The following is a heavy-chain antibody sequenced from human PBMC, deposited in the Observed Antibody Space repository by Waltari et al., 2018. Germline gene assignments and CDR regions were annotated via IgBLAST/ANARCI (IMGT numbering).Heavy chain of an antibody. D-gene: IGHD4-17*01. V-gene: IGHV4-59*11. CDR3: ARGWGYGDYVEGQEYYYYYMDV. CDR2: IYYSGST. J-gene: IGHJ6*03. Sequence: QVQLQESGPGLVKPSETLSLTCTVSGGSISSHYWSWIRQPPGTGLEWIGYIYYSGSTNYNPSLKSRVTISVDTSKNQFSLKLSSVTAADTAVYYCARGWGYGDYVEGQEYYYYYMDVWGKGTTVTVSS. CDR1: GGSISSHY.